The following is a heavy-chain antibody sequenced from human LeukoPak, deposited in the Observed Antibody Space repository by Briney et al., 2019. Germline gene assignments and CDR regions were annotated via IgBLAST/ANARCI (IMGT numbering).Heavy chain of an antibody. V-gene: IGHV3-23*01. J-gene: IGHJ4*02. D-gene: IGHD1-26*01. CDR2: IGGSGIRT. Sequence: GGSLRLSCSASGFTFTTYGMNCVRQAPGKGLEWVSGIGGSGIRTYYADSVKGRFTISRNNSRNTLYLQMNSLRAEDTAVYYCAKGAAVGATKSYYFDYWGQGTLVTVSS. CDR3: AKGAAVGATKSYYFDY. CDR1: GFTFTTYG.